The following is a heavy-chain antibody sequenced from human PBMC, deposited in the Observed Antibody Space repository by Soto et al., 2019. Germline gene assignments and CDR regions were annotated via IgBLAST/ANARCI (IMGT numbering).Heavy chain of an antibody. D-gene: IGHD2-15*01. CDR3: ARGYPEYYYYGLDV. Sequence: GGSLRLSCAASGFTFGTYAVHWVRQAPGKGLEWLSVISYDAINKYYADSEKGRFTISRDNSKNTLYLQMNSLRAEDTAVYYCARGYPEYYYYGLDVWGQGTTVTVSS. CDR1: GFTFGTYA. V-gene: IGHV3-30*03. CDR2: ISYDAINK. J-gene: IGHJ6*02.